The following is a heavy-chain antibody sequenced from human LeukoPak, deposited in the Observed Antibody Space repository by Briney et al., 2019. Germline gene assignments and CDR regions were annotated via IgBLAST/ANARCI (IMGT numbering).Heavy chain of an antibody. CDR1: GFIFSNYA. Sequence: GGSLRLSCATSGFIFSNYAVNWVRQAPGKGLEWVSIISGSGDTTYYADSVKGRFTTSRDNSKNTLYLQMNSLRAEDTALYYCAGVNGSGSYFGHFDYWGQGTLVTVSS. J-gene: IGHJ4*02. CDR2: ISGSGDTT. CDR3: AGVNGSGSYFGHFDY. V-gene: IGHV3-23*01. D-gene: IGHD3-10*01.